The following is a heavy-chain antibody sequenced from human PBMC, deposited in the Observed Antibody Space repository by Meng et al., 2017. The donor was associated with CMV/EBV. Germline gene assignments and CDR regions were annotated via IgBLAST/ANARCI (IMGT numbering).Heavy chain of an antibody. CDR2: INGSDLSNT. D-gene: IGHD3-22*01. Sequence: LALTASGFTLNNCARGWVRQAPGKGLEWISAINGSDLSNTFYAESVKGRFAISRDNFENTLYLQMNSLRVEDTALYYCATRNIGSAYSWGQGTLVTVSS. CDR1: GFTLNNCA. J-gene: IGHJ5*02. V-gene: IGHV3-23*01. CDR3: ATRNIGSAYS.